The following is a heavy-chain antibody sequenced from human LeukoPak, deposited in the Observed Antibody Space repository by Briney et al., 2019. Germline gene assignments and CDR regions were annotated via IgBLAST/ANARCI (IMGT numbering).Heavy chain of an antibody. CDR3: ARGGPRGGWYGDY. CDR1: GGTFSSYA. J-gene: IGHJ4*02. D-gene: IGHD6-19*01. CDR2: IIPILGIA. V-gene: IGHV1-69*04. Sequence: GPSVKVSCKASGGTFSSYAISWVRQAPGQGLEWMGRIIPILGIANYAQKFQGRVTITADKSTSTAYMELSSLRSEDTAVYYCARGGPRGGWYGDYWGQGTLVTVSS.